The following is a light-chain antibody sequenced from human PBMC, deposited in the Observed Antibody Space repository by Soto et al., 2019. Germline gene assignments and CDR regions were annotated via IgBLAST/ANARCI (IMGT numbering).Light chain of an antibody. J-gene: IGKJ5*01. CDR2: GAS. V-gene: IGKV3-20*01. CDR1: QSVSNNY. Sequence: EIVLTQSPATLSLSPGERATLSCRASQSVSNNYLAWYQQKPGQAPRLLIYGASSRATGIPDRFSGSGSGTDFTLTISRLEPEDFAVYYCQQYGTSTLTFGQGTRLEI. CDR3: QQYGTSTLT.